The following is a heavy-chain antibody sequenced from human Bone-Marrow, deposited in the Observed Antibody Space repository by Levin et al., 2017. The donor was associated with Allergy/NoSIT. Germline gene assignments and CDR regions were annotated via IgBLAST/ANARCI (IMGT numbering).Heavy chain of an antibody. CDR1: GGSIRSYY. Sequence: SQTLSLTCTVSGGSIRSYYWSWIRQPPGKGLEWIGYIYYSGSTNYNPSLKSRVTISVDTSKNQFSLKLSSVTAADTAVYYCARLRITMVRGVIDWFDPWGQGTLVTVSS. D-gene: IGHD3-10*01. V-gene: IGHV4-59*08. CDR3: ARLRITMVRGVIDWFDP. CDR2: IYYSGST. J-gene: IGHJ5*02.